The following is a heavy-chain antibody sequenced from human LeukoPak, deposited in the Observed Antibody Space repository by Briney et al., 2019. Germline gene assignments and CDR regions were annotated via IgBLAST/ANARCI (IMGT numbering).Heavy chain of an antibody. CDR3: ARDLGYSSTDY. CDR2: IIPILGIA. D-gene: IGHD6-13*01. CDR1: GGTFSSYA. V-gene: IGHV1-69*04. Sequence: GASVKVSCKASGGTFSSYAISWVRQAPGQGLEWMGRIIPILGIANYAQKFQGRVTITADKSTSTAYMELSSLRSEDTAVYYCARDLGYSSTDYWGQGTLVTVSS. J-gene: IGHJ4*02.